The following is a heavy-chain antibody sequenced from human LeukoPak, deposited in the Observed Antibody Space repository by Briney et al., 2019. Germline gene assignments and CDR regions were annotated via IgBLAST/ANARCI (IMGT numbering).Heavy chain of an antibody. Sequence: GGSLRLSCTTSGFNLGDYAMSWVRQAPGKGLEWVGFIRSKAYRGATGDAASVKGRVTISRDDSKTIAYLYMNSLKTEHTAVYYCTSVHESSAYYHSGIDYWGQGTLVTVSS. D-gene: IGHD3-22*01. CDR2: IRSKAYRGAT. V-gene: IGHV3-49*04. CDR3: TSVHESSAYYHSGIDY. CDR1: GFNLGDYA. J-gene: IGHJ4*02.